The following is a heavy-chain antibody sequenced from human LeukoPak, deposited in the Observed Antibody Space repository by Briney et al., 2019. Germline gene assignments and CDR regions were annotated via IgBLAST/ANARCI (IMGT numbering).Heavy chain of an antibody. V-gene: IGHV3-30*02. CDR1: GFTFSSYG. J-gene: IGHJ4*02. D-gene: IGHD3-22*01. Sequence: GGSLRLSCTASGFTFSSYGMHWVRQAPGKGLEWVTFIRYDGNNKYYTDSVKGRFTISRDNSKNTLYLQMNSLRAEDTAVYYCAKDRYFYDSSGYLDYWGQGTLVTVSS. CDR2: IRYDGNNK. CDR3: AKDRYFYDSSGYLDY.